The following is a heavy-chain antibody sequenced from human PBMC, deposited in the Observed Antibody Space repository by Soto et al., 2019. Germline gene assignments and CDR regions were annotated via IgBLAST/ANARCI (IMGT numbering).Heavy chain of an antibody. CDR3: ARGSMDV. V-gene: IGHV3-11*01. CDR1: GFTFSDYY. CDR2: ISGSTI. J-gene: IGHJ6*02. Sequence: GGSLRLSCAASGFTFSDYYMSWIRQAPGKGLEWVSYISGSTIYYADSVKGRFTISRDNAKNSLYLQMNSLRAEDTAVYYCARGSMDVWGQGTTVTVSS.